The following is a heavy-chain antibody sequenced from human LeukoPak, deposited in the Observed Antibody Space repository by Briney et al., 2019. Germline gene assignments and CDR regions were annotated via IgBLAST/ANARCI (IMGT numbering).Heavy chain of an antibody. D-gene: IGHD6-13*01. CDR3: ARVSGGSSWRINYFDY. CDR2: ISAYNGNT. Sequence: ASVKVSCKASGYTVTSYGISWVRQAPGQGLEWMGRISAYNGNTNYAQKLQGRVTMTTDTSTSTAYMELRSLRSEDTAVYYCARVSGGSSWRINYFDYWGQGTLVTVSS. J-gene: IGHJ4*02. V-gene: IGHV1-18*01. CDR1: GYTVTSYG.